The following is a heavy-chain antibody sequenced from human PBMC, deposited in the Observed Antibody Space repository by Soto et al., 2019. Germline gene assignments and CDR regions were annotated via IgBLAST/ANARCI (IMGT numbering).Heavy chain of an antibody. CDR1: GFTVGSNY. V-gene: IGHV3-53*01. J-gene: IGHJ6*02. CDR2: IYSEGTP. Sequence: GGSLRLSCAASGFTVGSNYMGWVRQAPGKGLEWVSVIYSEGTPYYADSVKGRFTTSRENSNNTLYLHMNNLRAEDTAVYYCARSTYYDILTGSYYYYAMDVWGQGTTVTVSS. CDR3: ARSTYYDILTGSYYYYAMDV. D-gene: IGHD3-9*01.